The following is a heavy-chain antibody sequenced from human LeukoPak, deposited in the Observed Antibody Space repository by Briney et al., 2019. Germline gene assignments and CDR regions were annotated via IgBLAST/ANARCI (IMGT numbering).Heavy chain of an antibody. Sequence: GGSLRLSCAASGFTFSSYAMHWVRQAPGKGLEWVAVISYDGSNKYYADSVKGRFTISRDNSKNTLYLQMNSLRAEDTAIYYCAKDIIVVVTAPQMDYWGQGTLVTVSS. CDR2: ISYDGSNK. J-gene: IGHJ4*02. CDR3: AKDIIVVVTAPQMDY. CDR1: GFTFSSYA. V-gene: IGHV3-30-3*01. D-gene: IGHD2-21*02.